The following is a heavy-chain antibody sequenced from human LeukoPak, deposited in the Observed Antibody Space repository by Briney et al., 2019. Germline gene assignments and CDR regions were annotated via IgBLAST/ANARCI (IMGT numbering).Heavy chain of an antibody. CDR2: INGDGSTI. D-gene: IGHD6-13*01. J-gene: IGHJ3*02. CDR3: ASSIATAGSAAFDM. V-gene: IGHV3-74*01. CDR1: GLTSSSYW. Sequence: PGGSLRLSCAASGLTSSSYWMHWVRQAPGKGLVWVSRINGDGSTISYADSVKGRFTISRDNAKNTLYLQMNSLRAEDTAVYYCASSIATAGSAAFDMWGQGTMVTVSS.